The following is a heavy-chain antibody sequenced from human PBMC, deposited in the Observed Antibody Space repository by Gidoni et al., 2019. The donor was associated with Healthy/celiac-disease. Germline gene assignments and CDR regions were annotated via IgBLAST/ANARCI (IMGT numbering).Heavy chain of an antibody. CDR1: GFTFRKYA. Sequence: EVQLLESGGDLVQPGGSLRLSCVALGFTFRKYAMSWVRQSPGKGLAWVATVGRSGSTTFHADSVKGRFTISRSNSKNTLYLQMNNLRAEDTAVYYCAKDRPIGAPSDRFDYWGQGTLVTVSS. J-gene: IGHJ4*02. CDR3: AKDRPIGAPSDRFDY. CDR2: VGRSGSTT. D-gene: IGHD3-10*01. V-gene: IGHV3-23*01.